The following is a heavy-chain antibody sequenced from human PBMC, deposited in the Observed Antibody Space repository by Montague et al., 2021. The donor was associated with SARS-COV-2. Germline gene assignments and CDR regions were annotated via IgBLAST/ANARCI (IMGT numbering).Heavy chain of an antibody. CDR2: INHSGST. D-gene: IGHD3-3*01. Sequence: SETLSLTCAVYGGSLSGYYWAWIRQTPAKGLEWIGEINHSGSTNYNPSLKSRLTISVDTSKKQFSLKLNSMTAADTAVYYCARGADYDFWSGFLRYKWFDPWGLGTPVTVS. V-gene: IGHV4-34*01. J-gene: IGHJ5*02. CDR3: ARGADYDFWSGFLRYKWFDP. CDR1: GGSLSGYY.